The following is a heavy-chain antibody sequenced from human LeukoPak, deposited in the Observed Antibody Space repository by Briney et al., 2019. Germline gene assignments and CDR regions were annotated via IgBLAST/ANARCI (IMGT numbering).Heavy chain of an antibody. CDR1: GFTFSNAW. D-gene: IGHD1-1*01. J-gene: IGHJ4*02. CDR2: IKSKTDGGTT. V-gene: IGHV3-15*01. CDR3: TTTGTGVPTRDY. Sequence: TGGSLRLSCAASGFTFSNAWMSWVRQAPGKGLEWVGRIKSKTDGGTTDYAAPVKGRFTISRDDSKNTLYLQMNSLKTEDTAVYYCTTTGTGVPTRDYWGQGTLVTVSS.